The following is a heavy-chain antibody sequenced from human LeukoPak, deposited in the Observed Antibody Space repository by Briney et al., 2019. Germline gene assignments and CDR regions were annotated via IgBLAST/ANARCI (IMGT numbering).Heavy chain of an antibody. Sequence: ASVKVSCKASGGTVSSYAISWVRQAPGQGLEWVGGIIPIFGTANYAQKFQGRVTITADKSTSTAYMELSSLRSEDPAVYYCARWRNYDILTGDDAFDIWGQGTMVTVSS. V-gene: IGHV1-69*06. J-gene: IGHJ3*02. CDR1: GGTVSSYA. D-gene: IGHD3-9*01. CDR2: IIPIFGTA. CDR3: ARWRNYDILTGDDAFDI.